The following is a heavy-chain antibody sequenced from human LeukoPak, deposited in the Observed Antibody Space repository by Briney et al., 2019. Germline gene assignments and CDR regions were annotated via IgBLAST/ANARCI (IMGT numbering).Heavy chain of an antibody. CDR3: AAEGGTAEAAFDY. D-gene: IGHD6-19*01. CDR2: TYYRSRWKN. CDR1: GDSVSSNSAV. Sequence: SQTLSLTCAISGDSVSSNSAVWNWIRQSPSRGLEWLGRTYYRSRWKNDYAVSVKGRITINPDTSKNQFSLLLNSVTPEDTAVYYCAAEGGTAEAAFDYWGQGTHDTVSS. V-gene: IGHV6-1*01. J-gene: IGHJ4*02.